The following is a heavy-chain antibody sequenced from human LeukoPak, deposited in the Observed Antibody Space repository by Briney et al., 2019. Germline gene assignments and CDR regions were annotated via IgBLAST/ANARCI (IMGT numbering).Heavy chain of an antibody. CDR2: ISYSGIT. Sequence: SETLSLTCTVSGGSISSSSFYWGWIRQPPGKGLEWIGSISYSGITYYNPSLKSRLTISVDTSKKQFSLKLSSVTAADTAVYYCARDEQLAIDYWGQGTLVTVSS. V-gene: IGHV4-39*07. CDR3: ARDEQLAIDY. J-gene: IGHJ4*02. D-gene: IGHD6-13*01. CDR1: GGSISSSSFY.